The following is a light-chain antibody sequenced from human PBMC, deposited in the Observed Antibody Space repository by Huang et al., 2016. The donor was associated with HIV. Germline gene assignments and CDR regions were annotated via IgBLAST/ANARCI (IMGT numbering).Light chain of an antibody. CDR2: EFS. J-gene: IGKJ2*01. V-gene: IGKV2-29*02. CDR1: QSLLYTDGKTY. Sequence: DIVMTQTPLSLSVTPGQPASISCNSSQSLLYTDGKTYLYWYLQKPGRSPQLLIYEFSSRFSEVPDRFSGSGSGTHFTLKISRVEAEYVGVYYCMQGLHLPYTFGQGAKLEIK. CDR3: MQGLHLPYT.